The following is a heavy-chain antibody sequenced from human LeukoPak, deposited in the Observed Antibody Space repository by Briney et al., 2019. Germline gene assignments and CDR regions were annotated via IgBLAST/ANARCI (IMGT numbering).Heavy chain of an antibody. CDR3: ARGTDGYNPYYMDV. CDR2: IIPIFGTA. CDR1: GGTFSSYA. V-gene: IGHV1-69*05. Sequence: ASVKFSCKASGGTFSSYAISWVRQAPGQGLEWMGGIIPIFGTANYAQKFQGRVTITTDESTSTAYMELSSLRSEDTAVYYCARGTDGYNPYYMDVWGKGTTVTVSS. D-gene: IGHD5-24*01. J-gene: IGHJ6*03.